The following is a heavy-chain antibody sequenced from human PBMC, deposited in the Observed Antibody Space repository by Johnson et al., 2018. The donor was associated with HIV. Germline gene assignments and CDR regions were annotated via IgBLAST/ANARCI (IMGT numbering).Heavy chain of an antibody. J-gene: IGHJ3*02. Sequence: MQLVESGGGLIQPGGSLRLSCAASGFTVSGNYMNWVRQAPGKGLEWVGRIKSKTDGGTTDYAAPVKGRFTISRDDSKNTLYLQMNSLKTEDTAVYYCTTDRATYDAFDIWGQGTMVTVSS. CDR3: TTDRATYDAFDI. CDR2: IKSKTDGGTT. CDR1: GFTVSGNY. D-gene: IGHD1-26*01. V-gene: IGHV3-15*01.